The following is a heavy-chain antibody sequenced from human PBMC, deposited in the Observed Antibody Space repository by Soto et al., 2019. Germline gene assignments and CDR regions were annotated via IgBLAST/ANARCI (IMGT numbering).Heavy chain of an antibody. CDR3: ARGGLQDFDS. CDR2: TYYRSRWLF. J-gene: IGHJ4*02. CDR1: WDSVSGDTAS. V-gene: IGHV6-1*01. D-gene: IGHD4-4*01. Sequence: SQTLSLTCAISWDSVSGDTASWNWIRQSPSRGLEWLARTYYRSRWLFDYAESVKSRVMLNADSSQNQVSLQLNSVTPEDTAVYYCARGGLQDFDSLGQGTLVTVSS.